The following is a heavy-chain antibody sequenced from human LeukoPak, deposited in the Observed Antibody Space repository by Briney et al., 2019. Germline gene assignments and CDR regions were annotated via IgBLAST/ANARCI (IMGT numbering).Heavy chain of an antibody. CDR1: GYTFTSYY. CDR2: INPSGGST. Sequence: ASVKVSCKASGYTFTSYYMHWVRQAPGQGLEWMGIINPSGGSTSYAQKFQGRVTMTRGTSTSTVYMELSSLRSEDTAVYYCARGSNDFWSGYYREYYFDYWGQGTLVTVSS. J-gene: IGHJ4*02. CDR3: ARGSNDFWSGYYREYYFDY. V-gene: IGHV1-46*01. D-gene: IGHD3-3*01.